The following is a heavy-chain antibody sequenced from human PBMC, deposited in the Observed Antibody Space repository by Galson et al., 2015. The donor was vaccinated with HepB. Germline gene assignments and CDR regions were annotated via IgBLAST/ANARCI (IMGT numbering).Heavy chain of an antibody. Sequence: SLRLSCAASGFIFSSYGMHWLRQAPGKSLEWVAVIWYDGSNRDYADSVKGRFTISRDNSKSTLYLQMNSLRAEDTAFYYCAKEVDTAMAPAFEYWGQGILVTVSS. V-gene: IGHV3-33*06. D-gene: IGHD5-18*01. CDR3: AKEVDTAMAPAFEY. J-gene: IGHJ4*02. CDR1: GFIFSSYG. CDR2: IWYDGSNR.